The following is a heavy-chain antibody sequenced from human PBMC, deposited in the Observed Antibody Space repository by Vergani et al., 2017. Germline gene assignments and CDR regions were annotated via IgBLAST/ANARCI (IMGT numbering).Heavy chain of an antibody. D-gene: IGHD3-22*01. CDR1: GGSISSSSYY. CDR2: IYSTGST. J-gene: IGHJ4*02. CDR3: ARMGGYDEGDAFRIGYFDS. V-gene: IGHV4-39*07. Sequence: QLQLQESGPGLVKPSETLSLTCTVSGGSISSSSYYWGWIRQPPGKGLEWIGYIYSTGSTHHNPSLRRRINMSVDTSKNQFSLKLNSVTAADTAMYYCARMGGYDEGDAFRIGYFDSWGPGILVTVSS.